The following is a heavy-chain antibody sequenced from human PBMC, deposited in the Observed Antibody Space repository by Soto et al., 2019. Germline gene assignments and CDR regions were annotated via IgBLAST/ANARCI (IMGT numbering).Heavy chain of an antibody. Sequence: SETLSLTCAVYGGSFSGYYWSWIRQPPGKGLEWIGEINHSGSTNYNPSLKSRVTISVDTSKNQFSLKLSSVTAADTAVYYCARGPADIVATIPGDVIAVAGNPFDYWGQGTLVTVSS. CDR3: ARGPADIVATIPGDVIAVAGNPFDY. CDR2: INHSGST. J-gene: IGHJ4*02. CDR1: GGSFSGYY. V-gene: IGHV4-34*01. D-gene: IGHD5-12*01.